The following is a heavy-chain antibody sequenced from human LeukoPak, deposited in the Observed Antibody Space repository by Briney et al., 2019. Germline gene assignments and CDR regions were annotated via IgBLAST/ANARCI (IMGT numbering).Heavy chain of an antibody. CDR3: ASSPPDYYGSGKYYFDY. D-gene: IGHD3-10*01. J-gene: IGHJ4*02. CDR2: IKYDGSEE. Sequence: GGSLRLSCAASGFIFSDYWMTWVRQAPGRGLEWVANIKYDGSEENYVDSVKGRFIISRDNANNSLFLQMNSLRAEDTAVYYCASSPPDYYGSGKYYFDYWGQGTLVSVSS. CDR1: GFIFSDYW. V-gene: IGHV3-7*01.